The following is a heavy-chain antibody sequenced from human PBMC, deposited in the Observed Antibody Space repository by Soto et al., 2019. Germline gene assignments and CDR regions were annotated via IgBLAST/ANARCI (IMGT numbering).Heavy chain of an antibody. Sequence: ASVKVSCKASGYTFTSYAMHWVRQAPGQRLEWMGWINAGNGNTKYSQKLQGRVTITRDTSASTAYMELSNLRSEDTAVYYCARDHERGYSYGFDYWGQGTLVTVSS. CDR2: INAGNGNT. J-gene: IGHJ4*02. CDR1: GYTFTSYA. V-gene: IGHV1-3*01. CDR3: ARDHERGYSYGFDY. D-gene: IGHD5-18*01.